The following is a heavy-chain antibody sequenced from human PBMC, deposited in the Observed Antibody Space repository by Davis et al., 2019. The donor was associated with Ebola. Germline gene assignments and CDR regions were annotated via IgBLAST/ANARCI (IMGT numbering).Heavy chain of an antibody. V-gene: IGHV3-NL1*01. CDR1: GFTFSSHW. J-gene: IGHJ6*02. CDR3: ARGQPYGDYGMDV. D-gene: IGHD4-17*01. Sequence: GESLKISCAASGFTFSSHWMHWVRQAPGKGLEWVSAISGGGGTTYYEHSVKGRFTISRDTSKNTLYLQMNSLRAEDTAVYYCARGQPYGDYGMDVWGQGTTVTVSS. CDR2: ISGGGGTT.